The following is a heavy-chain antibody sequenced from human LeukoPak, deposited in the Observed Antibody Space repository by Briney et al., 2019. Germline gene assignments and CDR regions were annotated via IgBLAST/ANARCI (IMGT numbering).Heavy chain of an antibody. D-gene: IGHD1-26*01. Sequence: SETLSLTCTVSGHSISSGYYWSWLRQPPGKGLEWIGYIYHSGSTYYNPSLKSRVTISVDRSKNQFSLKLSSVTAADTAVYYCARGGIVGARALGYWGQGTLVTVSS. CDR2: IYHSGST. CDR1: GHSISSGYY. V-gene: IGHV4-38-2*02. CDR3: ARGGIVGARALGY. J-gene: IGHJ4*02.